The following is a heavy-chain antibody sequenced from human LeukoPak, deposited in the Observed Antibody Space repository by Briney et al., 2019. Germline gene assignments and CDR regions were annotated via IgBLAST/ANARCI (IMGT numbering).Heavy chain of an antibody. CDR3: ARRYYDFWSGYYVDY. CDR2: IYHSGST. J-gene: IGHJ4*02. CDR1: GYSISSGYY. V-gene: IGHV4-38-2*01. Sequence: TETLSLTCAVSGYSISSGYYWGWIRQPPGKGLEWIGSIYHSGSTYYTPSLKSRVTISVDTSKNQFSLKLSSVTAADTAVYYCARRYYDFWSGYYVDYWGQGTLVTVSS. D-gene: IGHD3-3*01.